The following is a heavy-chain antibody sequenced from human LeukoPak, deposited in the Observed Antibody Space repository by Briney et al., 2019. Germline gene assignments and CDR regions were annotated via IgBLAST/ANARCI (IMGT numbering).Heavy chain of an antibody. D-gene: IGHD6-19*01. CDR3: AKDIVPDSGWDLDY. CDR1: GFSFSTYS. V-gene: IGHV3-23*05. J-gene: IGHJ4*02. Sequence: GGSLRLSCAASGFSFSTYSMTWVRQRPGKGLEWVSSIYNSGSEIFYADSVKGRFTISRDNSNNMLYLQMNSLRAEDSAVYLCAKDIVPDSGWDLDYWGRGTLVTVSS. CDR2: IYNSGSEI.